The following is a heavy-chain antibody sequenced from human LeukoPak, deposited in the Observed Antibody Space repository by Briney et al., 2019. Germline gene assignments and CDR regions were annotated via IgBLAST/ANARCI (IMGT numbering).Heavy chain of an antibody. V-gene: IGHV1-8*01. Sequence: GASVKFSCKASGYTFTSYDINWVRQAAGQGLEWMGWVNPNSGHTGYAQKFQGRVTMTRNTSISTAYMELSSLRSEDTAVYYCARGAPGSYCSGGSCPYFDYWGQGTLVSVSS. CDR1: GYTFTSYD. J-gene: IGHJ4*02. CDR3: ARGAPGSYCSGGSCPYFDY. D-gene: IGHD2-15*01. CDR2: VNPNSGHT.